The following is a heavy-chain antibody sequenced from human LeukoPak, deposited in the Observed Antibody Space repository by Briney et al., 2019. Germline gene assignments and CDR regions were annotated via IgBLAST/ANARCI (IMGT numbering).Heavy chain of an antibody. V-gene: IGHV4-4*07. CDR1: GGSISSYY. CDR2: IYTSGST. J-gene: IGHJ3*02. Sequence: SETLSLTCTVSGGSISSYYWNWIRQPAGKGLEWIGRIYTSGSTNYSPSLKSRVSMSVDTSKNQFSLKLSSVTAADTAVYHCARDTQLIAAAGTGDAFDIWGQGTMVTVSS. D-gene: IGHD6-13*01. CDR3: ARDTQLIAAAGTGDAFDI.